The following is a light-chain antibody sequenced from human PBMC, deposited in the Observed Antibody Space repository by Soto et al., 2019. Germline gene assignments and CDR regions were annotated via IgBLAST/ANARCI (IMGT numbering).Light chain of an antibody. CDR3: QQYNNWPRT. CDR1: QSVSTN. CDR2: GAS. Sequence: IVMTQSPATLSVSPGERATLSCRASQSVSTNLAWYQQKPGQVPRVLIYGASTRATEIPARFSGSGSGPEFTLTIDSLQSEDFAVYYCQQYNNWPRTFGQGTKVDIK. V-gene: IGKV3-15*01. J-gene: IGKJ1*01.